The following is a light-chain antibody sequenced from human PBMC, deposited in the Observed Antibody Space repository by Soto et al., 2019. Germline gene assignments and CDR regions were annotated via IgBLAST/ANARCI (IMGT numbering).Light chain of an antibody. Sequence: DIVLTQSPGTLSLSPGERATLSCRASQSVSSYLVWFQQKPGQAPRLLIYDASTRATGVPARFSGSGSGTDFTLTMSSLEPEDFAVYYCQQRSNWPLTFGPGTKVDIK. CDR1: QSVSSY. CDR3: QQRSNWPLT. J-gene: IGKJ3*01. CDR2: DAS. V-gene: IGKV3-11*01.